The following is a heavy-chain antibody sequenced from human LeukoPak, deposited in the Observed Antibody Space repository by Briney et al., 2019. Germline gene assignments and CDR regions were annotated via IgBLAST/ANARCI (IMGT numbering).Heavy chain of an antibody. CDR3: ARGTVGAPGFDY. CDR1: GPMFNGYW. D-gene: IGHD6-13*01. V-gene: IGHV3-74*01. J-gene: IGHJ4*02. Sequence: GGSLRLSCAASGPMFNGYWMHWFREVPGNGLVWVSEINPGGNKKNYTDSVWGRFTVSRDNAKDTVYLQMDRVSVGDTAVYYCARGTVGAPGFDYWGQGTLVSVSS. CDR2: INPGGNKK.